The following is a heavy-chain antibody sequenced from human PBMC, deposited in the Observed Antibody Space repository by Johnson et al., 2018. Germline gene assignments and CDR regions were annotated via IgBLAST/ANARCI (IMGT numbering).Heavy chain of an antibody. V-gene: IGHV3-23*04. Sequence: VQLVESGGGLVKPGGSLRLSCAASGFTFSTYDMHWVRQAPGKGLEWVSGLNGGGGTIYYGDSVKGRFTISRDNSKNILYREMNSLGAEDTALYYCARGFSGFDAFDMRGRGTMVTASS. D-gene: IGHD3-10*01. J-gene: IGHJ3*02. CDR3: ARGFSGFDAFDM. CDR2: LNGGGGTI. CDR1: GFTFSTYD.